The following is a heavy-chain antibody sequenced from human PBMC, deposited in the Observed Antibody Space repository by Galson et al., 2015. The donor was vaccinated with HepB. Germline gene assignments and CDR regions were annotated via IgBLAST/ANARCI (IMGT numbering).Heavy chain of an antibody. J-gene: IGHJ4*02. D-gene: IGHD3-10*01. Sequence: SVKVSCKASGYTFPTYAMHWVRQAPGQRLEWMGWFNAVSGTTKYSQRFQGRVTITRYTSASTAYMELSSLRSEDTAVYYCARQMHYGSGSSFDYWGRGTLVTVSS. CDR2: FNAVSGTT. V-gene: IGHV1-3*01. CDR3: ARQMHYGSGSSFDY. CDR1: GYTFPTYA.